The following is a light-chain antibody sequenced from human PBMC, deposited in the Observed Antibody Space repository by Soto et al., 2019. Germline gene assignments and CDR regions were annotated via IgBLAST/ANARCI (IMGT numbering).Light chain of an antibody. CDR2: RNN. Sequence: QSVLTQPPSASGTPGQRVTISCSGSSSNIGNNYVSWYQQLPGTAPKLLIYRNNQRPSGVPDRFSGSQSGTSASLAISGLRSEDEADYYCAAWDDSLSGVVFGGGTKLTVL. CDR1: SSNIGNNY. V-gene: IGLV1-47*01. CDR3: AAWDDSLSGVV. J-gene: IGLJ2*01.